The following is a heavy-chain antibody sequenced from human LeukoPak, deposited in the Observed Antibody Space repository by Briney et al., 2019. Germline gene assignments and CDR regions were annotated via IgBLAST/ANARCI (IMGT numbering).Heavy chain of an antibody. V-gene: IGHV1-24*01. CDR3: ATVGSGSYYDHYYFDY. Sequence: ASVKVPCKVSGYTLTELSMHWVRQAPGKGLEWMGGFYPEDGETIYAQKFQGRVTMTEDTSTDTAYMELSSLRSEDTAVYYCATVGSGSYYDHYYFDYWGQGTLVTVSS. CDR2: FYPEDGET. J-gene: IGHJ4*02. CDR1: GYTLTELS. D-gene: IGHD3-10*01.